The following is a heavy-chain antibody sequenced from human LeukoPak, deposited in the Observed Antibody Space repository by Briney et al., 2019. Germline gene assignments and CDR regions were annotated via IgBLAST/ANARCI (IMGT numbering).Heavy chain of an antibody. CDR3: ARDRYSSGWYSGIDY. Sequence: GGSLRPSCAASGFTFSSYSMNWVRQAPGKGLEWVSSISSSSSYIYYADSVKGRFTISRDNAKNSLYLQMNSLRAEDTAVYYCARDRYSSGWYSGIDYWGQGTLVTVSS. CDR1: GFTFSSYS. J-gene: IGHJ4*02. V-gene: IGHV3-21*01. D-gene: IGHD6-19*01. CDR2: ISSSSSYI.